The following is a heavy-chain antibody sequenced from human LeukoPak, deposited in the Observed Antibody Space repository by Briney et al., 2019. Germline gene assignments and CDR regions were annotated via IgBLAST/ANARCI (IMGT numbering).Heavy chain of an antibody. CDR1: GFTFSSYG. J-gene: IGHJ4*02. CDR2: ISGSGGST. V-gene: IGHV3-23*01. Sequence: QPGGTLRLSCAASGFTFSSYGMSWVRQAPGKGLEWVSAISGSGGSTYYADSVKGRFTISRDNSKNTLYLQMNSLRAEDTAVYYCAKDAEGGSGWYRSTIAVYYFDYWGQGTLVTVSS. CDR3: AKDAEGGSGWYRSTIAVYYFDY. D-gene: IGHD6-19*01.